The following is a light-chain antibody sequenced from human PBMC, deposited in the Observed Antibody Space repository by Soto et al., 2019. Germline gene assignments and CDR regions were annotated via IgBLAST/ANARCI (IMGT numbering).Light chain of an antibody. CDR1: QSVSSSY. Sequence: EIVLTQSPGTLSLSPGERATLSCRASQSVSSSYLAWYQQKPGQAPRLLIYGASSRATGIPDRFSGSGSGTDFTLTISRLEPEDFAVYYCQHRETFGQGTKVDNK. CDR3: QHRET. J-gene: IGKJ1*01. CDR2: GAS. V-gene: IGKV3-20*01.